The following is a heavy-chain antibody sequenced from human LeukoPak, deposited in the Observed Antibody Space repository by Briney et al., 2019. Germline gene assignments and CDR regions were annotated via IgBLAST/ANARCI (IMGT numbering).Heavy chain of an antibody. Sequence: KPSETLSLTCTVSGGSINSNGYYWGWIRQPPGKGLEWIGNIYYSGSTYYNPSLKSRVTISIDTSKNQFSLKLSSVTAADTAVYYCARGQLSFNFDYWGQGTLVTVSS. D-gene: IGHD5-18*01. V-gene: IGHV4-39*07. CDR2: IYYSGST. CDR3: ARGQLSFNFDY. CDR1: GGSINSNGYY. J-gene: IGHJ4*02.